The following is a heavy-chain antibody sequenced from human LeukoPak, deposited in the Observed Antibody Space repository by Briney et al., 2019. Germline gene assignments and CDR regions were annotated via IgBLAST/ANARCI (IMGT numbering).Heavy chain of an antibody. V-gene: IGHV3-30-3*01. CDR3: ARDLGVGYFDY. CDR1: GFTFSSYA. CDR2: ISYDGSNK. D-gene: IGHD1-26*01. J-gene: IGHJ4*02. Sequence: GGPLRLSCAASGFTFSSYAMHWVRQAPGKGLEWVAVISYDGSNKYYADSVKGRFTISRDNSKNTLYLQMNSLRAEDTAVYYCARDLGVGYFDYWGQGTLVTVSS.